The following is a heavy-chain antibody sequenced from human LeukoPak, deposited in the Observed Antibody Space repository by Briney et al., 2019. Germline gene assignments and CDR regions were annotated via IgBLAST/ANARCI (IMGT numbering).Heavy chain of an antibody. Sequence: PGGSLRLSCAASGFTFSSYAMSWVRQAPGKGLEWVSAISGSGGSTYYADSVKGRFTISRDNADNTLHLQMNSLRGEDTAVYHCVREVGAPGSFQHWGQGAPVTVSS. D-gene: IGHD1-26*01. V-gene: IGHV3-23*01. CDR1: GFTFSSYA. J-gene: IGHJ1*01. CDR2: ISGSGGST. CDR3: VREVGAPGSFQH.